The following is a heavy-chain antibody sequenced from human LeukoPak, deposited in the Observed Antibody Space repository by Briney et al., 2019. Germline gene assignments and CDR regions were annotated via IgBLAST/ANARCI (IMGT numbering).Heavy chain of an antibody. D-gene: IGHD3-16*01. CDR3: ARGGGGFDY. J-gene: IGHJ4*02. CDR1: GVSVSSNSAA. V-gene: IGHV6-1*01. CDR2: TYYRSKWYN. Sequence: SQTLSHTCAISGVSVSSNSAAWNWITQSPSTGLEWLGRTYYRSKWYNDYAVSVKSRITINPDTSKNQFSLQLNSVTPEDTAVYYCARGGGGFDYWGQGTLVTVSS.